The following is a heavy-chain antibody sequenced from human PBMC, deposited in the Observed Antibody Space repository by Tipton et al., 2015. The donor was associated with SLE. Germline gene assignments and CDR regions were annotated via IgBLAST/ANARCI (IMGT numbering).Heavy chain of an antibody. D-gene: IGHD4-17*01. J-gene: IGHJ4*02. CDR1: GGSFSGYY. V-gene: IGHV4-59*01. CDR3: ARDYGDYFDY. CDR2: IFYSGST. Sequence: TLSLTCTVYGGSFSGYYWSWIRQPPGKGLEWIGYIFYSGSTNHSPSLRSRVTISVDTSKNQFSLKLTSVTAADTAVYYCARDYGDYFDYWGQGTLVTVSS.